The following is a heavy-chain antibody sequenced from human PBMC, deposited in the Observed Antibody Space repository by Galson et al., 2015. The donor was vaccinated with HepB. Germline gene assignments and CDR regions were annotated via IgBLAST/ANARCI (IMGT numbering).Heavy chain of an antibody. Sequence: SLRLSCAASGFTFSSYGMHWVRQAPGKGLEWVAVISYDGSNKYYADSVKGRFTISRDNSKNTLYLQMNSLRAEDTAVYYCAKEGYEGDFDYWGQGTLVTVSS. J-gene: IGHJ4*02. CDR2: ISYDGSNK. CDR1: GFTFSSYG. CDR3: AKEGYEGDFDY. D-gene: IGHD3-3*01. V-gene: IGHV3-30*18.